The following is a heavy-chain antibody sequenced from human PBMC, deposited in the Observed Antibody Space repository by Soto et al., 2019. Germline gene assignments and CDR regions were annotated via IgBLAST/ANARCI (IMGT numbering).Heavy chain of an antibody. Sequence: GGSLRLSCAASGFTFSSYSMNWVRQAPGKGLEWVSSISSSSSYIYYADSVKGRFTISRDNAKNSLYLQMNSLRAEDTAVYYCARDYYSGGSCPTYYYYMDVWGKGTTVTVSS. J-gene: IGHJ6*03. V-gene: IGHV3-21*01. CDR2: ISSSSSYI. CDR1: GFTFSSYS. D-gene: IGHD2-15*01. CDR3: ARDYYSGGSCPTYYYYMDV.